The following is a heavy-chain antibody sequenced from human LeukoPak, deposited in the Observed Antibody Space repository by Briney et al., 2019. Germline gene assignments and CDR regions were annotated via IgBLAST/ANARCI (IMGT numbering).Heavy chain of an antibody. J-gene: IGHJ5*02. V-gene: IGHV1-2*06. CDR1: GYTFTGYY. D-gene: IGHD5-12*01. Sequence: ASVKVSCKASGYTFTGYYMHWVRQAPGQGLEWMGRINPNSGGTNYAQKFQGRVTMTRDTSISTAYMELSRLRSDDTAVYYCARKARYSGYENWFDPWDQGTLVTVSS. CDR3: ARKARYSGYENWFDP. CDR2: INPNSGGT.